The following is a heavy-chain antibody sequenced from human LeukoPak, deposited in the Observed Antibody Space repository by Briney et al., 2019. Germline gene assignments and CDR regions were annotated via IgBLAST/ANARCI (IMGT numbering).Heavy chain of an antibody. Sequence: SETLSLTCTVSGGSISSGSYYWGWIRQPPGKGLEWIGSIYYSGSTYYNPSLKSRVTISVDTSKNQFSLKLSSVTAADTAVYYCARHESMIGSWNNYWGQGTLVTVSS. V-gene: IGHV4-39*01. CDR1: GGSISSGSYY. D-gene: IGHD6-13*01. J-gene: IGHJ4*02. CDR3: ARHESMIGSWNNY. CDR2: IYYSGST.